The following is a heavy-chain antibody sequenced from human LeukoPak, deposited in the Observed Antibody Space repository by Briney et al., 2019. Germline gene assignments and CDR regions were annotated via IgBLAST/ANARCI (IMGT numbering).Heavy chain of an antibody. J-gene: IGHJ4*02. Sequence: ASVKVSCKASGYTFTSYYMHWVRQAPGQGLEWMGIINPSGGSTSYAQKFQGRVTMTRNTSITTAYMELSSLRSEDTAVYYCARGNKDYGDYARGLSDYWGQGTLVTVSS. D-gene: IGHD4-17*01. V-gene: IGHV1-46*01. CDR2: INPSGGST. CDR1: GYTFTSYY. CDR3: ARGNKDYGDYARGLSDY.